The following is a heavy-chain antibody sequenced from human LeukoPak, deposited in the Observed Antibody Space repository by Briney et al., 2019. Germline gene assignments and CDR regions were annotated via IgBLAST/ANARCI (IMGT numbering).Heavy chain of an antibody. CDR2: IYHSGST. CDR1: GGSISSGGYS. Sequence: SQTLSLTCAVSGGSISSGGYSWSWIRQPPGKGLEWIGYIYHSGSTYYNPSLKSRVTISVDRSKNQFSLKLSSVTAADTAVYYCARDYYGSGSYSQGFDYWGQGTLVTVSS. J-gene: IGHJ4*02. CDR3: ARDYYGSGSYSQGFDY. V-gene: IGHV4-30-2*01. D-gene: IGHD3-10*01.